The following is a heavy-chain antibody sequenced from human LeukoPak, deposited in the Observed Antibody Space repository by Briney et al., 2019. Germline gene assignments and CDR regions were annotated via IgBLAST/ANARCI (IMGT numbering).Heavy chain of an antibody. V-gene: IGHV3-23*01. J-gene: IGHJ4*02. Sequence: PGGSLRLSCAASGFMFSSYGMSWVRQAPGKGLAWVSTISASGGSTYYADSVKGRFTISRDISKNTLYLQMNSLRAEDTAVYYCASNSGYEKGYWGQGTLATVSS. CDR2: ISASGGST. CDR3: ASNSGYEKGY. D-gene: IGHD5-12*01. CDR1: GFMFSSYG.